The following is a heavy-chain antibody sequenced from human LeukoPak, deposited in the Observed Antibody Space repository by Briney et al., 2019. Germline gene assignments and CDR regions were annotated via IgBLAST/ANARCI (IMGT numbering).Heavy chain of an antibody. V-gene: IGHV5-51*01. CDR3: ARGFGDILTGDYEDYYMDV. CDR1: GYSFTSYW. Sequence: GKSLKISCKGSGYSFTSYWIGWVRQMPGKGLEWMGIIYPGDSDTRYSPSFQGQVTISADKSISTAYLQWSSLKASDTAMYYCARGFGDILTGDYEDYYMDVWGKGTTVTVSS. CDR2: IYPGDSDT. D-gene: IGHD3-9*01. J-gene: IGHJ6*03.